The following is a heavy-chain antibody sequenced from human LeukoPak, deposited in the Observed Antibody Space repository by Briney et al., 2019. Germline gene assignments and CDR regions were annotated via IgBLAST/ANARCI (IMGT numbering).Heavy chain of an antibody. CDR3: ARQSYYYDSSGYYYGGLYYFDY. CDR2: IYTRGST. CDR1: GGSISTFY. Sequence: EASETLSLTCTVSGGSISTFYWSWIRQPAGKGLEWIGHIYTRGSTNYNPSLKSRVTISVDTSKNQFSLKLSSVTAADTAVYYCARQSYYYDSSGYYYGGLYYFDYWGQGTLVTVSS. J-gene: IGHJ4*02. V-gene: IGHV4-4*08. D-gene: IGHD3-22*01.